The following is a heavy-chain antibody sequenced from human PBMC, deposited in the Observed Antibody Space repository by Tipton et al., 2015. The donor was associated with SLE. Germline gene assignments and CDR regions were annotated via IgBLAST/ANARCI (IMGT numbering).Heavy chain of an antibody. V-gene: IGHV4-59*02. J-gene: IGHJ6*03. Sequence: TLSLTCSVSGGSVSGHYWSWIRQPPGKRLEWIGYIYNIGSTSSNPSLKSRLTLSIDPSKNQFSLKLSSATAADTAVYYCASGTTTQLDDYFYYHMDVWGKLAAITGS. CDR1: GGSVSGHY. CDR2: IYNIGST. D-gene: IGHD4-11*01. CDR3: ASGTTTQLDDYFYYHMDV.